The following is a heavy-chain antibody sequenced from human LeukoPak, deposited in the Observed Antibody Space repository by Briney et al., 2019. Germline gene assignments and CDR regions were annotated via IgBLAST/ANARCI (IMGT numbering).Heavy chain of an antibody. Sequence: GGSLRLSCVVSGLRFRNYGMHWVRQAPGKGLEWVAVIYYDGSNQYYVDSVKGRFTVSRDNAKNTLYLQMDSLRAEDTAVYYCATDRNSGKYYDYWGQGTLVTVSS. CDR1: GLRFRNYG. CDR3: ATDRNSGKYYDY. V-gene: IGHV3-33*01. CDR2: IYYDGSNQ. J-gene: IGHJ4*02. D-gene: IGHD1-26*01.